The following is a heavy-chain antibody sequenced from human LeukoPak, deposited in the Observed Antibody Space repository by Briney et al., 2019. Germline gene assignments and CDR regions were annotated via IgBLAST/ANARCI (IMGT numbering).Heavy chain of an antibody. J-gene: IGHJ5*02. CDR1: GGSFSGYY. CDR3: ARGRRITMVRGVRFDP. V-gene: IGHV4-34*01. CDR2: INHSGST. D-gene: IGHD3-10*01. Sequence: SETLSLTCAVYGGSFSGYYWSWIRQPPGKGLEWIGEINHSGSTNYNPSLKSRVTISVDTSKNQFSLKLSSVTAADTAVHYCARGRRITMVRGVRFDPWGQGTLVTVSS.